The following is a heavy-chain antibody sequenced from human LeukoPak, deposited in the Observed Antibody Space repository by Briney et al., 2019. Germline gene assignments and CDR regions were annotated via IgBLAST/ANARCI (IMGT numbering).Heavy chain of an antibody. CDR3: ARTSETSCHDY. J-gene: IGHJ4*02. V-gene: IGHV3-53*01. CDR1: GFTVSSNY. CDR2: IYSGGST. D-gene: IGHD2-2*01. Sequence: PGGSLRLSCAASGFTVSSNYMSWVRQAPGKGLEWVSVIYSGGSTYYADSVKGRFTISRDNSKNTLYLQMNSLRAEDTAVYYCARTSETSCHDYWGQGTLVTVSS.